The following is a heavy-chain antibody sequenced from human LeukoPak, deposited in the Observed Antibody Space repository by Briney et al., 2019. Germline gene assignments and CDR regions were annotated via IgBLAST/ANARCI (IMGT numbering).Heavy chain of an antibody. V-gene: IGHV3-30*03. Sequence: GTSLRLSCTTSGFTFDFYAMHWVRQAPGKGVEWVAVMSYDGRYRYYAASAKGRFTISRDNSKTTLYLEMSSLIPEDTALYYCARSELYYGSESYYPLDYWGHGTLVTVSS. D-gene: IGHD3-10*01. CDR2: MSYDGRYR. J-gene: IGHJ4*01. CDR1: GFTFDFYA. CDR3: ARSELYYGSESYYPLDY.